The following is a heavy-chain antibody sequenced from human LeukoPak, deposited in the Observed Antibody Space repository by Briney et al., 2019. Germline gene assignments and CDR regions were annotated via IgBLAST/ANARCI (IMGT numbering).Heavy chain of an antibody. Sequence: PSETLSLTCTVSGGSISSGSYYWGWIRQPPGKGLEWIGSIYYSGSTYYNPSLKSRVTISVDTSKNQFSLKLSSVTAADTAVYYCARYYDILTGYYKIHNAFDIWGQGTMVTVSS. CDR2: IYYSGST. V-gene: IGHV4-39*01. CDR1: GGSISSGSYY. CDR3: ARYYDILTGYYKIHNAFDI. J-gene: IGHJ3*02. D-gene: IGHD3-9*01.